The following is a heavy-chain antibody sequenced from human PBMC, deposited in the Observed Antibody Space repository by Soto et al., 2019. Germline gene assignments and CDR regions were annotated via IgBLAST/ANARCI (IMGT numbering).Heavy chain of an antibody. CDR3: AHSPNYYQYDWFDP. J-gene: IGHJ5*02. CDR2: IYWDDDK. CDR1: GFSLTTRGVG. Sequence: QITLKESGPTLVKPTQTLTLTCTFSGFSLTTRGVGVGWIRQHPGKALECLALIYWDDDKRYSPSLQSRLSITKDTSENQVVLTMTNVDPVDTATYYCAHSPNYYQYDWFDPWGQGTLVSVSS. D-gene: IGHD3-16*01. V-gene: IGHV2-5*02.